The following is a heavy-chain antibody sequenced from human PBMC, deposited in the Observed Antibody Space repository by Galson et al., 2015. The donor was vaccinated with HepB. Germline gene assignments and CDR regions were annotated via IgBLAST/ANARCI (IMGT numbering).Heavy chain of an antibody. Sequence: SETLSLTCSVSGASISISTFYWVWIRQTPVKGLEWIGNVHSSGVTYYNPSLNNRVTVSGDTAKNQFSLRVRSVTAADTAAYYCVRALGGSYFYGMDVWSQGTTVIVSS. V-gene: IGHV4-39*01. CDR2: VHSSGVT. J-gene: IGHJ6*02. CDR1: GASISISTFY. CDR3: VRALGGSYFYGMDV.